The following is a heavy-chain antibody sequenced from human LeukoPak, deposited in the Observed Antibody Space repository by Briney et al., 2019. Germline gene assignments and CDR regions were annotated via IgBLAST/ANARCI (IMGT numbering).Heavy chain of an antibody. CDR3: AGNDYGELYMDV. V-gene: IGHV1-69*05. Sequence: SVKVSCKASGGTFSSYAISWVRQAPGQGLEWMGRIIPIFGTADYAQKFQGRVTITTDESTSTAYMELSSLRSEDTAVYYCAGNDYGELYMDVWGKGTTVTVSS. CDR1: GGTFSSYA. D-gene: IGHD4-17*01. CDR2: IIPIFGTA. J-gene: IGHJ6*03.